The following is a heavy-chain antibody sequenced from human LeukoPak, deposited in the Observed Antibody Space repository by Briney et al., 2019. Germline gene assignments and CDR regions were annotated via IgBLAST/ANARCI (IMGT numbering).Heavy chain of an antibody. CDR3: ARVYYDILTGYYPSDLDY. J-gene: IGHJ4*02. V-gene: IGHV1-18*01. Sequence: ASVKVSCKASGYTFTSYGISWVRQAPGQGLDWMGCFRAYNGNTNYAQKLQGRGTMTIATYTSTAYMELRSLRSDDRAVYYCARVYYDILTGYYPSDLDYWGQGTLVTVSS. CDR1: GYTFTSYG. D-gene: IGHD3-9*01. CDR2: FRAYNGNT.